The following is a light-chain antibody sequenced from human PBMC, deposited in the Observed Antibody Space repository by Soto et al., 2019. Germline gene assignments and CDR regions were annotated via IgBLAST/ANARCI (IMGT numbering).Light chain of an antibody. V-gene: IGLV4-69*01. CDR3: QTWGTGIL. CDR1: SGHSSYA. CDR2: LNSDGSH. J-gene: IGLJ2*01. Sequence: QLVLTQSPSASASLGASVKLTCTLISGHSSYAIAWHQQQPEKGPRYLMKLNSDGSHSKGDGIPDRFSGSSSGAERYLTISSLQSEDEADYYCQTWGTGILIGGWTKLTVL.